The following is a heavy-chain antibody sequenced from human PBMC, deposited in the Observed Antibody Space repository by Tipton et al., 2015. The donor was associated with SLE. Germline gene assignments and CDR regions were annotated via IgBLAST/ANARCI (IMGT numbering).Heavy chain of an antibody. CDR1: GGSMSTYY. J-gene: IGHJ2*01. V-gene: IGHV4-59*01. CDR2: IYYSGGT. D-gene: IGHD2-15*01. CDR3: AKYSLTNWHLDL. Sequence: TLSLTCTVSGGSMSTYYWSWIRLPPGKGLEWIGYIYYSGGTSYNPSLNSRVTISVDTSRNQFSLKLTSATAADSAVYYCAKYSLTNWHLDLWCRGTLVTVSS.